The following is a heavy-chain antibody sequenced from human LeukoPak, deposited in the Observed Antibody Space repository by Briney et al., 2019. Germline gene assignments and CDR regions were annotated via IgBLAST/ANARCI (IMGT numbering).Heavy chain of an antibody. V-gene: IGHV3-7*01. CDR2: MNPDGSEK. Sequence: GGSLRLSCVGFGFTFTSYWMTWVRQAPGKGLEWVANMNPDGSEKHYVDSVKGRFTISRDNAKNSLFLQMNSLRAEDTAVYFCARVRSFFYDDSGYYYPKYYFDYWGQGALVTVSS. J-gene: IGHJ4*02. CDR3: ARVRSFFYDDSGYYYPKYYFDY. D-gene: IGHD3-22*01. CDR1: GFTFTSYW.